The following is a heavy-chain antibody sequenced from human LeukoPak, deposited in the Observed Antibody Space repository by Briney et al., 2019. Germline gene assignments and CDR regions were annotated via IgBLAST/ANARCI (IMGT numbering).Heavy chain of an antibody. D-gene: IGHD6-13*01. CDR1: GFTFDDYA. V-gene: IGHV3-9*01. CDR3: AARIAAAQFDY. CDR2: ISWNSGGI. Sequence: PGGSLGLSCAASGFTFDDYAMHWVRQAPGKGLEWVSGISWNSGGIGYADSVKGRFTISRDNAKRSLYLQMNSLRAEDTALYYCAARIAAAQFDYWGQGTLVTVSS. J-gene: IGHJ4*02.